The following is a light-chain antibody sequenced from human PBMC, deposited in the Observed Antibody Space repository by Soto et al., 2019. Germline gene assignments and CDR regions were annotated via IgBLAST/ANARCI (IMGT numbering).Light chain of an antibody. V-gene: IGKV3-15*01. Sequence: TLSLSPGERATLSCRASQSVSSNLAWYQQKPGQAPRLLIYGASTRATGIPARFSGSGSGTEFTLTISSLQSEDFAVYYCQQYHNWPPITFGGGTKVDIK. CDR1: QSVSSN. CDR2: GAS. CDR3: QQYHNWPPIT. J-gene: IGKJ4*01.